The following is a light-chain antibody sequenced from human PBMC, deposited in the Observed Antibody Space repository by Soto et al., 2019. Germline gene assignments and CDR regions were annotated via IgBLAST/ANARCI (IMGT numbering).Light chain of an antibody. CDR3: SSYTSSSTRGV. CDR2: EVS. J-gene: IGLJ1*01. V-gene: IGLV2-14*01. Sequence: QSALTQPPSASGSPGQSVTISCTGTSSDVGGYNFVSWYQQHPGKAPKLMIYEVSNRPSGVSNRFSGSKSGNTASLTISGLQAEDEADYYCSSYTSSSTRGVFGTGTKLTVL. CDR1: SSDVGGYNF.